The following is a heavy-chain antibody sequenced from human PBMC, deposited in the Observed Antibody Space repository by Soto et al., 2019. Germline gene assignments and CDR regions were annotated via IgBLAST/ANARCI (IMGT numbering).Heavy chain of an antibody. CDR3: ARIRFMVRDFDH. Sequence: QVQIQQWGAGLLKSSETLSLTCAVYGGSFSGYYWSWIRQPPGKGLEWIGEINHSGSTNYNPSLKSRVTISVDTSKNQFSLKLSSVTAADTAVYYYARIRFMVRDFDHWGQGTLVTVSS. CDR2: INHSGST. J-gene: IGHJ4*02. V-gene: IGHV4-34*01. D-gene: IGHD3-10*01. CDR1: GGSFSGYY.